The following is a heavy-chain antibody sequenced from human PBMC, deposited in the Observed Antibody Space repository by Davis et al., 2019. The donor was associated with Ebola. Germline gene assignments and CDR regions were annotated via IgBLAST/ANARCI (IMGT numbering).Heavy chain of an antibody. J-gene: IGHJ5*02. D-gene: IGHD2-2*01. CDR1: GYTFTSYA. CDR2: INAGNGNT. Sequence: ASVKVSCKASGYTFTSYAMHWVRQAPGQRLEWMGWINAGNGNTKYSQKFQGRVTITRDTSTSTAYMELRSLRSDDTAVYYCARSFTTIVVVPAAGFDPWGQGTLVTVSS. CDR3: ARSFTTIVVVPAAGFDP. V-gene: IGHV1-3*01.